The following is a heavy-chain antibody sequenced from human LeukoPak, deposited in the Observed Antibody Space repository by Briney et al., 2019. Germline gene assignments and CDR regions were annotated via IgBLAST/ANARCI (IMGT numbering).Heavy chain of an antibody. CDR1: GGSFGGYY. CDR3: ARVFPISDIVATTRGPIDY. J-gene: IGHJ4*02. CDR2: INHSGST. V-gene: IGHV4-34*01. Sequence: SETLSLTCAVYGGSFGGYYWSWIRQPPGKGLEWIGEINHSGSTNYNPSLKSRVTISVDTSKNQFSLKLSSVTAADTAVYYCARVFPISDIVATTRGPIDYWGQGTLVTVSS. D-gene: IGHD5-12*01.